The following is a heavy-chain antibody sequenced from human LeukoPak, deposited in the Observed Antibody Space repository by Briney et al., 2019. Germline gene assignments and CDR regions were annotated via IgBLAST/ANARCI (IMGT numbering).Heavy chain of an antibody. J-gene: IGHJ4*02. CDR2: ISYDGSNK. CDR1: GFSFSSYS. Sequence: GGSLRLSCAASGFSFSSYSIHWVRQAPGKGLEWVAVISYDGSNKYYADSVKGRFTISRDNSKNTLYLQMNSLRAEDTAVYYCAKLYGSGAQNYFDYWGQGTLVTVSS. CDR3: AKLYGSGAQNYFDY. V-gene: IGHV3-30*18. D-gene: IGHD3-10*01.